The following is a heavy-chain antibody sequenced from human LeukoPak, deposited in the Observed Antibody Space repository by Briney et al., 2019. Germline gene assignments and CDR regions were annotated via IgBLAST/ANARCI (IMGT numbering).Heavy chain of an antibody. D-gene: IGHD3-3*01. J-gene: IGHJ6*03. CDR2: IKQDGSEK. V-gene: IGHV3-7*01. CDR1: GFTFSSYW. CDR3: ARAHYDFWSGIDFPYYYYYMDV. Sequence: GGSLRLSCAASGFTFSSYWMSWVRQAPGKGLEWVANIKQDGSEKYYVDSVKGRFTISRDNAKNSLYLQMNSLRAEDTAVYYCARAHYDFWSGIDFPYYYYYMDVWGKGPRSPSP.